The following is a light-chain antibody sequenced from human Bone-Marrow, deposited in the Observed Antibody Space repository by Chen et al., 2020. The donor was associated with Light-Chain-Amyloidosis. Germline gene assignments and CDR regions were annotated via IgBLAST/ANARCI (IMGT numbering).Light chain of an antibody. V-gene: IGKV3-11*01. J-gene: IGKJ4*01. CDR2: DAS. CDR3: QQRSNWHALT. CDR1: QSVSSY. Sequence: EIVLTQSPATLSLSPGERATLSCRASQSVSSYLAWYQQKPGQAPRLLIYDASNRATGIPARFSGSGSGTDFTLTNSSLEPEDFAVYYCQQRSNWHALTCGGGTKVEIK.